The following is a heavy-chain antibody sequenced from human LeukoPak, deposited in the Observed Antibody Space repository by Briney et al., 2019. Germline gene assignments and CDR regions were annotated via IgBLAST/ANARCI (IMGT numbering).Heavy chain of an antibody. CDR1: GFIFRSFG. CDR2: IGRSGANS. V-gene: IGHV3-23*01. J-gene: IGHJ4*02. D-gene: IGHD2-2*01. Sequence: PGGSLRLSCTASGFIFRSFGMHWVRQSPGKGLEWVSAIGRSGANSYYVTSVKGRFSVSRDNTKNTFHLQMNSLRAEDTAIYYCAKLQTAVVPAATLGFDSWGQGTLVTVSS. CDR3: AKLQTAVVPAATLGFDS.